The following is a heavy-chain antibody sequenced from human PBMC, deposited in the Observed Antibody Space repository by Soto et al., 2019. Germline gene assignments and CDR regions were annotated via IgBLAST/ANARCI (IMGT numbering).Heavy chain of an antibody. V-gene: IGHV4-30-2*01. CDR1: GGSINTFDFS. CDR3: AREMTIFGVAPGGGVDV. Sequence: SETLSLTCAVSGGSINTFDFSWSWIRQPPGRGLEWIGSIYQSGRTYYIPSLKSRVTMSLEKSKNQFSLKINSVVAADTAIYYCAREMTIFGVAPGGGVDVWGQGTTVTVS. J-gene: IGHJ6*02. D-gene: IGHD3-3*01. CDR2: IYQSGRT.